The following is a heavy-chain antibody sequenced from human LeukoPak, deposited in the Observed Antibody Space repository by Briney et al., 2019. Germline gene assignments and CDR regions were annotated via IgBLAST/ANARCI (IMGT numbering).Heavy chain of an antibody. CDR2: INDRGTYI. CDR3: AEGTIVDRLMFGFDV. V-gene: IGHV3-23*01. D-gene: IGHD6-6*01. J-gene: IGHJ6*02. CDR1: GINFNIYA. Sequence: GGSLRLSCAASGINFNIYAMTWVRQAPGKGLQWVSGINDRGTYIYYADSVKGRFTISRDNSKNMLYLQMHSLRAEDTALYYCAEGTIVDRLMFGFDVWGQGTTVTVS.